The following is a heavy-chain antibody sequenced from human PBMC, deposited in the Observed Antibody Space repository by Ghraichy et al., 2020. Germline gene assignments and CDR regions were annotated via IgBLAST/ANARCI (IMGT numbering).Heavy chain of an antibody. CDR1: GFTFDDYA. D-gene: IGHD6-19*01. Sequence: GGSLRLSCAASGFTFDDYAMHWVRQAPGKGLEWVSVISWNSGSIGYADSVKGRFTISRDNAKNSLYLQMNSLRAEDTALYYCAKDISAVVAVAGNWFDPWAQGSPATVPS. J-gene: IGHJ5*02. V-gene: IGHV3-9*01. CDR2: ISWNSGSI. CDR3: AKDISAVVAVAGNWFDP.